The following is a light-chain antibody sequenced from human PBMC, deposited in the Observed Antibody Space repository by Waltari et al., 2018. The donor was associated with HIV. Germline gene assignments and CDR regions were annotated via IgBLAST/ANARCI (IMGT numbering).Light chain of an antibody. Sequence: EIVLTQSPGTLSLSPGERATISCRASQTISNNYLAWYQQKPGQAPRLLIYGASSRATGIPDRFCGSGSGTDFSLTISRLEPEDFALYYCQNYSRSPRTFGQGTKVEIK. V-gene: IGKV3-20*01. CDR3: QNYSRSPRT. CDR2: GAS. CDR1: QTISNNY. J-gene: IGKJ1*01.